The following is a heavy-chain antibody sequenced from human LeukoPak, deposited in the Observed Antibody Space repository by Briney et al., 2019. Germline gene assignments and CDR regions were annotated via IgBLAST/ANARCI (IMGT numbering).Heavy chain of an antibody. CDR1: GYTFTSYD. Sequence: GASAKVSCKASGYTFTSYDINWVRQATRQGLEWMGWMNPNSGNTGYAQKFQGRVTMTRNTSISTAYMELSSLRSEDTAVYYCARGRMVRGVTWWFDPWGQGTLVTVSS. CDR2: MNPNSGNT. CDR3: ARGRMVRGVTWWFDP. J-gene: IGHJ5*02. V-gene: IGHV1-8*01. D-gene: IGHD3-10*01.